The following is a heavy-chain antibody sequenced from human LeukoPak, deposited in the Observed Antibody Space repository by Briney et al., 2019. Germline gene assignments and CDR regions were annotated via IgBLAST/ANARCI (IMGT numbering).Heavy chain of an antibody. D-gene: IGHD3-22*01. Sequence: GGSLRLSCAASGFTFSSYGMHWVRQAPGKGLEWVAVIWYDGSNKYYADSVKGRLTISRDHSKNKLYLQMNSLRAEDTAVYYCAKDYDPRNSYDRSGLYDWGQGALVTVSS. V-gene: IGHV3-33*06. CDR1: GFTFSSYG. CDR2: IWYDGSNK. J-gene: IGHJ4*02. CDR3: AKDYDPRNSYDRSGLYD.